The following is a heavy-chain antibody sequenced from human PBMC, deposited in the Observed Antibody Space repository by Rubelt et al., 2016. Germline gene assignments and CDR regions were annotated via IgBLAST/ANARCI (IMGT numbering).Heavy chain of an antibody. J-gene: IGHJ4*02. D-gene: IGHD6-19*01. CDR2: ISGSGGST. CDR1: GFTFSSHA. V-gene: IGHV3-23*01. Sequence: GGDVAQPGGSLRLSCAASGFTFSSHAMTWVRQAPGKGLEWVSAISGSGGSTYYADSVKGRFTISRDNSKNTLYLQMNSLRAEDTAVYYCAKGLKSDSSGWPSWGQGTLVTVSS. CDR3: AKGLKSDSSGWPS.